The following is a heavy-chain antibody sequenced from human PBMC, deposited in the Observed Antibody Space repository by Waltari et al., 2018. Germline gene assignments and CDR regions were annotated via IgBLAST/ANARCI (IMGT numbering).Heavy chain of an antibody. CDR1: GDSLSSRNYF. Sequence: QPLLQESGPGLVKPSETLSLTCSVSGDSLSSRNYFWGWIRPPPGKGLQWIGMSYYPGNTYYTPSLKSRLTISLDTSKNQFSLKLTSVTAADTAVYFCASGGGYTNGWDYWGQGTPVTVSS. V-gene: IGHV4-39*07. J-gene: IGHJ4*02. D-gene: IGHD2-8*01. CDR2: SYYPGNT. CDR3: ASGGGYTNGWDY.